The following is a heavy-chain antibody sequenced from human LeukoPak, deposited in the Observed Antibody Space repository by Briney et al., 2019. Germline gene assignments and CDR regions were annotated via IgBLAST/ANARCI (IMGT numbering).Heavy chain of an antibody. CDR1: GFTFRRYA. J-gene: IGHJ3*02. Sequence: GSLRLSCAASGFTFRRYAMSWVRQAPGKGLEWVSSISGSGSGTYYADSVKGRFTISRDNSKNTLYLQMNSLRAEDTAVYYCAKEQANPQLGAFDIWGQGTMVTVSS. CDR3: AKEQANPQLGAFDI. V-gene: IGHV3-23*01. D-gene: IGHD2-8*01. CDR2: ISGSGSGT.